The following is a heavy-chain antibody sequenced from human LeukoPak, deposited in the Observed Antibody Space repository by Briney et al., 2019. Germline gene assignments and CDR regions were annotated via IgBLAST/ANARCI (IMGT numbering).Heavy chain of an antibody. CDR1: GFTFSTYS. J-gene: IGHJ4*02. Sequence: TGGSMRLSCAASGFTFSTYSMNWVRQAPGEGLEWVSSIISSSSYIYYADSVKGRFTIARDNAENSLYLQMNSLRAEDTAVYYCARDPQYCSGGSCYSFDYWGQGTLVTVSS. D-gene: IGHD2-15*01. CDR2: IISSSSYI. CDR3: ARDPQYCSGGSCYSFDY. V-gene: IGHV3-21*01.